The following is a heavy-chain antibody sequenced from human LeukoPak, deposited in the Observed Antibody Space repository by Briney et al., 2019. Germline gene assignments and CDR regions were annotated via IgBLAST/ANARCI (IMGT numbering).Heavy chain of an antibody. V-gene: IGHV3-23*01. J-gene: IGHJ4*02. CDR2: ISGSGGST. D-gene: IGHD3-10*01. CDR3: AKVVVPGIQVYYFDY. Sequence: GESLRLSCAASGFTFSSYSMNWVRQAPGKGLEWVSAISGSGGSTYYADSVKGRFTISRDNSKNTLYLQMNSLRAEDTAVYYCAKVVVPGIQVYYFDYWGQGTLVTVSS. CDR1: GFTFSSYS.